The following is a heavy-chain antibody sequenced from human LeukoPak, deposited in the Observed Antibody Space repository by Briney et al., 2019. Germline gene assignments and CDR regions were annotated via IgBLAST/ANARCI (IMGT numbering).Heavy chain of an antibody. CDR3: ARDVNSKFLDYYYGMDV. V-gene: IGHV3-33*01. CDR2: IWYDGSNK. Sequence: GGSLRLSCAASGFTFSSYGMHWVRQAPGKGLEWVAAIWYDGSNKYYADSVKGRFTISRDNSKNTLYLQMNCLRAEDTAVYYCARDVNSKFLDYYYGMDVWGQGTTVTVSS. CDR1: GFTFSSYG. J-gene: IGHJ6*02. D-gene: IGHD2/OR15-2a*01.